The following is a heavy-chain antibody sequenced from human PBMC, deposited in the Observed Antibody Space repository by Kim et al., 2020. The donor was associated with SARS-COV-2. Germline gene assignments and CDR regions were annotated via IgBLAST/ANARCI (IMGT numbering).Heavy chain of an antibody. Sequence: GGSLRLSCAASGFTFSSYAMSWVRQAPGKGLEWVSVIYSGGSSTYYADSVKGRFTISRDNSKNTLYLQMNSLRAEDTAVYYCANVQGDSSGYTSQTDYWGQGTLVTVSS. CDR2: IYSGGSST. J-gene: IGHJ4*02. CDR1: GFTFSSYA. CDR3: ANVQGDSSGYTSQTDY. D-gene: IGHD3-22*01. V-gene: IGHV3-23*03.